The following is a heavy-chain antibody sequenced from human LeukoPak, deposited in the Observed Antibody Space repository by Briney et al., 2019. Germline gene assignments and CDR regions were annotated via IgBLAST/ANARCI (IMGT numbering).Heavy chain of an antibody. D-gene: IGHD6-13*01. CDR2: ISSSGTTI. CDR1: GFSFSGYS. Sequence: GGSLRLSCAASGFSFSGYSMTWVRQAPGKGLEWVSYISSSGTTIYYAASVKGRFTISRDNGKNSLYLQMNSLRDEDTAVYYCSSESRYSSDYWGQGTLVTVSS. CDR3: SSESRYSSDY. J-gene: IGHJ4*02. V-gene: IGHV3-48*02.